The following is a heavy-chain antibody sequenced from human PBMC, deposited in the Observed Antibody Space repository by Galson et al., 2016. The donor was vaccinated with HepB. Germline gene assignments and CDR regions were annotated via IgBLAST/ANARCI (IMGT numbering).Heavy chain of an antibody. J-gene: IGHJ6*02. CDR2: IYYSGST. CDR1: GVSISLYS. Sequence: SETLSLTCSVSGVSISLYSWSWIRQPPGKGLEWIGYIYYSGSTNYNPSLKSRVTMSVDTSKNQFSLKVRSVTAADTAVYYCARDVGLDVWGQGTTVTVSS. V-gene: IGHV4-59*01. CDR3: ARDVGLDV.